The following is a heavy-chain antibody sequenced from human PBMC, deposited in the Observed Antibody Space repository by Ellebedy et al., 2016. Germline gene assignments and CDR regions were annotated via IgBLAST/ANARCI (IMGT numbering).Heavy chain of an antibody. J-gene: IGHJ4*02. V-gene: IGHV3-30*03. CDR2: ITSDGTYKPYDESNE. CDR3: ARGNHYYDSSGYHD. CDR1: GFIFRNSA. D-gene: IGHD3-22*01. Sequence: GESLKISXAASGFIFRNSAMHWVRLAPVKGLEWVALITSDGTYKPYDESNEYYADSVKGRFTISRDKSKNTLYLQMNSLRPDDTAVYYCARGNHYYDSSGYHDWGQGTLVTVSS.